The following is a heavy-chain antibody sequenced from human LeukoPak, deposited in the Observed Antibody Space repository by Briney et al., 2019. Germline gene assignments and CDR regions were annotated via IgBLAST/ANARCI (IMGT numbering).Heavy chain of an antibody. CDR2: ISYDGSNK. CDR1: GFTLSSYA. CDR3: ARLSRDGYGDY. V-gene: IGHV3-30*04. D-gene: IGHD5-24*01. J-gene: IGHJ4*02. Sequence: GRSLRLSCAASGFTLSSYAMHWVRQAPGKGLEWVAVISYDGSNKYYADSVKGRFTISRDNSKNTLYLQMNSLRAEDTAVYYCARLSRDGYGDYWGQGTLVTVSS.